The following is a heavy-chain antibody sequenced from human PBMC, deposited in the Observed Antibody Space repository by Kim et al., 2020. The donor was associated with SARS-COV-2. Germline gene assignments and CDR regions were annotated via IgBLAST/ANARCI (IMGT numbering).Heavy chain of an antibody. CDR2: INHSGST. CDR3: VRGAQSLDAFDI. V-gene: IGHV4-34*01. J-gene: IGHJ3*02. CDR1: GGSFSGYY. Sequence: SETLSLTCAVYGGSFSGYYWSWIRQPPGKGLEWIGEINHSGSTNYNPSLKSRVTISVDTSKNQFSLKLSSVTAADTAVYYCVRGAQSLDAFDIWGQGTMVTVSS.